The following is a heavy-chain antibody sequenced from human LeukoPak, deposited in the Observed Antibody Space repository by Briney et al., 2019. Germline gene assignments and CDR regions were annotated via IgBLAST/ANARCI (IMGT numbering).Heavy chain of an antibody. D-gene: IGHD6-19*01. CDR1: GFTFSTYA. Sequence: GGSLRLSCAASGFTFSTYAMSWVRQAPGKGLEWVSTIGGSGGGTYYAESVKGRFIISRDTSKNTLFLQMNSLRAEDTALYYCARNGFGNGWLGDYWGQGTLVTVFS. CDR3: ARNGFGNGWLGDY. J-gene: IGHJ4*02. CDR2: IGGSGGGT. V-gene: IGHV3-23*01.